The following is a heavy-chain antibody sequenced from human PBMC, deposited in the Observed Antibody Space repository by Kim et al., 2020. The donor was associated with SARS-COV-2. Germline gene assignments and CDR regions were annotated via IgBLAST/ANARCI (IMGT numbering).Heavy chain of an antibody. CDR2: ISSSSSYI. V-gene: IGHV3-21*01. CDR3: ARVGTNPQLLWFGEPQPRYGMDV. D-gene: IGHD3-10*01. Sequence: GGSLRLSCAASGFTFSSYSMNWVRQAPGKGLEWVSSISSSSSYIYYADSVKGRFTISRDNAKNSLYLQMNSLRAEDTAVYYCARVGTNPQLLWFGEPQPRYGMDVWGQGTTVTVSS. J-gene: IGHJ6*02. CDR1: GFTFSSYS.